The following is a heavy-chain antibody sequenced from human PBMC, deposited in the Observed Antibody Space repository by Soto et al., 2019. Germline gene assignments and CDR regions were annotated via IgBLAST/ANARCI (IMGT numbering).Heavy chain of an antibody. D-gene: IGHD3-22*01. CDR1: GFTFSSND. V-gene: IGHV3-53*01. CDR2: IYSSGST. CDR3: ATRPLLPGAP. J-gene: IGHJ3*01. Sequence: EVQLVESGGGLIQPGGSLRLSCAASGFTFSSNDMNWVRQAPGKVLEWLSLIYSSGSTSYADSVKGRFTISRDNSKNTLYLQMSSLRAEDTAVYYCATRPLLPGAPWGQGTMVTVSS.